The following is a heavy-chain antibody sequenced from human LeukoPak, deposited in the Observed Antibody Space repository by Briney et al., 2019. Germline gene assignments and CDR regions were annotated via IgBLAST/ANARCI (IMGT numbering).Heavy chain of an antibody. CDR1: GGTCSSYA. CDR3: ARLHDYQDY. J-gene: IGHJ4*02. Sequence: GASVKVSCKASGGTCSSYAISWVRQAPGQGLEWMGGIIPIFRTAKYAQKFQGRVTITADESTSTAYMELSSVRSEDTAVYYCARLHDYQDYWGQGTLVTVSS. D-gene: IGHD4-11*01. V-gene: IGHV1-69*13. CDR2: IIPIFRTA.